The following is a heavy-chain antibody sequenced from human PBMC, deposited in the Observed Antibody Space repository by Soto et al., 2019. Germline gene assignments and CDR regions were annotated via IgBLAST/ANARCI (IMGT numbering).Heavy chain of an antibody. Sequence: GGSLRLSCAASGFTFSSYSMNWVRQAPGKGLEWVSSISSSSSYIYYADSVKGRFTISRDNAKNSLYLQMNSLRAEDTAVYYCARGNNQLPTVTMGAVRQEYYYYGMDVWGQGTTVTVSS. CDR1: GFTFSSYS. V-gene: IGHV3-21*01. D-gene: IGHD2-2*01. J-gene: IGHJ6*02. CDR3: ARGNNQLPTVTMGAVRQEYYYYGMDV. CDR2: ISSSSSYI.